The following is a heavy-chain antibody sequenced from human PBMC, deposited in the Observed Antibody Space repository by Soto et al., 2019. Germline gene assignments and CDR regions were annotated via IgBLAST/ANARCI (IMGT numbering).Heavy chain of an antibody. J-gene: IGHJ4*02. CDR1: GFTFDDYG. CDR3: VRGASLNFDY. V-gene: IGHV3-20*04. CDR2: VNWNGGST. D-gene: IGHD1-26*01. Sequence: GGSLRLSCEASGFTFDDYGMSWARQAPGKGLEWVSGVNWNGGSTGYADSVKGRFTIYRDNAKNSLYLQMNSLRAEDTAFYYCVRGASLNFDYWGQGTLVTVSS.